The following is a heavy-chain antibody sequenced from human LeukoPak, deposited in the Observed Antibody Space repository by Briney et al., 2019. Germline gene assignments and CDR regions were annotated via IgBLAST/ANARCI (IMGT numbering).Heavy chain of an antibody. D-gene: IGHD6-13*01. CDR1: GFTFSSYS. J-gene: IGHJ4*02. CDR2: ISVGGRIM. Sequence: PGGSLRLSCVASGFTFSSYSFNWVRQAPGKGLEWVSYISVGGRIMSYADSVRGRFTISRDDAKNSIYLQMNSLRDEDTAVYYCAREGGKLAAAGNLDYWGQGTLVTVSS. CDR3: AREGGKLAAAGNLDY. V-gene: IGHV3-48*02.